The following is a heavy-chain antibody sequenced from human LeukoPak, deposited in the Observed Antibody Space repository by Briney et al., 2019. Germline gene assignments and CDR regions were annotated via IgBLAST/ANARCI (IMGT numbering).Heavy chain of an antibody. CDR1: GFTFSSYA. CDR3: AKDRYSSSWNYFDY. D-gene: IGHD6-13*01. J-gene: IGHJ4*02. Sequence: GGSLRLSCTAPGFTFSSYAMSWVRQAPGKGLEWVSAISGSGGSTYYADSVKGRFTISRDNSKNTLYLQMNSLRAEDTAVYYCAKDRYSSSWNYFDYWGQGTLVTVSS. V-gene: IGHV3-23*01. CDR2: ISGSGGST.